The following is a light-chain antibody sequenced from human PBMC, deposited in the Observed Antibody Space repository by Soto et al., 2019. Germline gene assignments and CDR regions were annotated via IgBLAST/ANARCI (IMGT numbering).Light chain of an antibody. V-gene: IGLV2-8*01. Sequence: QSALTQPPSASGSPGQSVTISCAGTSSDVGGYDSVSWYQQHPGKVPNLMIYEVTKRPSGVPDRFFGSKSGNTASLTVSGLQAEDEADYYCSSHAGSINVVFGGGTKLTVL. CDR3: SSHAGSINVV. CDR1: SSDVGGYDS. CDR2: EVT. J-gene: IGLJ2*01.